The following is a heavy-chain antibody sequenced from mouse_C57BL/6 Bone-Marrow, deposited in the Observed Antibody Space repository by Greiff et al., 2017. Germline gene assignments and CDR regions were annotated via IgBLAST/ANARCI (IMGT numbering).Heavy chain of an antibody. CDR2: IYPGSGNT. CDR1: GYTFTDYY. Sequence: QVQLKESGAELVRPGASVKLSCKASGYTFTDYYINWVKQRPGQGLEWIARIYPGSGNTYYNEKFKGKATLTAEKSSSTAYMQLSSLTSEDSAVYFCARFNWDVGRYVDVWGTGTTVTVSS. D-gene: IGHD4-1*01. CDR3: ARFNWDVGRYVDV. V-gene: IGHV1-76*01. J-gene: IGHJ1*03.